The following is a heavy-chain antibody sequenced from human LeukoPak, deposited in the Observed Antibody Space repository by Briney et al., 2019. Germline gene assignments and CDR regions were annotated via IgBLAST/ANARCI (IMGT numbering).Heavy chain of an antibody. V-gene: IGHV4-39*01. CDR3: ARREYSSGWYLGGNWFDP. CDR2: IYYSGST. CDR1: GGSLSSSSYY. D-gene: IGHD6-19*01. J-gene: IGHJ5*02. Sequence: SETLSLTCTVSGGSLSSSSYYWGWVRQPPGKGLEWIGSIYYSGSTYYNPSLKSRVTISVDTSKNQFSLKLSSVTAADTAVYYCARREYSSGWYLGGNWFDPWGQGTLVTVSS.